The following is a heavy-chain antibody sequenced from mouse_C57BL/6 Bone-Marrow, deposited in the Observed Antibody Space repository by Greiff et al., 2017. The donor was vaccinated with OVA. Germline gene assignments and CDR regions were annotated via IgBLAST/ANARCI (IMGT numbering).Heavy chain of an antibody. D-gene: IGHD4-1*01. CDR1: GYTFTSYW. V-gene: IGHV1-74*01. Sequence: QVQLQQPGAELVKPGASVKVSCKASGYTFTSYWMHWVKQRPGQGLEWIGRIYPGDGDTNYNGKFKGKATLTADKSSSTAYMQLSSLTSEDSAVYFCAELGPGYWGQGTTLTVSS. CDR3: AELGPGY. J-gene: IGHJ2*01. CDR2: IYPGDGDT.